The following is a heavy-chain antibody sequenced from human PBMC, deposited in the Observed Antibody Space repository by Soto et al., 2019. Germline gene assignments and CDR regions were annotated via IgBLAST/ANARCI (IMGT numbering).Heavy chain of an antibody. J-gene: IGHJ4*02. Sequence: QVQLQQWGAGLLKPSETLSLTCAVYGESFSGYYWSWIRQPPGKGLEWIGEINHSGSTNYNPSLKSRVSISIDTSKNQFSLKLSSVTAADTAMYYCERGGDWMRNWGQGTLVTVSA. CDR2: INHSGST. D-gene: IGHD2-21*02. CDR1: GESFSGYY. V-gene: IGHV4-34*01. CDR3: ERGGDWMRN.